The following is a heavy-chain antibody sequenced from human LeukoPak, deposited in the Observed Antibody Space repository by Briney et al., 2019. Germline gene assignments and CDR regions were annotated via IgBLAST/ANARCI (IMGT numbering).Heavy chain of an antibody. J-gene: IGHJ4*02. Sequence: ASVKVSCKASGYTFTSYGISWVRQAPGQGLEWMGWINPNSGDTNFAQKFQGRVTMIRDTSISTVYMELSRLTSDDTAVYYCARADWSMLEYWGQGTLVTVSS. D-gene: IGHD1-1*01. CDR2: INPNSGDT. V-gene: IGHV1-2*02. CDR1: GYTFTSYG. CDR3: ARADWSMLEY.